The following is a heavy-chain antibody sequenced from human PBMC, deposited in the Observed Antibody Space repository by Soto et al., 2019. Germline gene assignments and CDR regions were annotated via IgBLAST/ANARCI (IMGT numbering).Heavy chain of an antibody. D-gene: IGHD2-8*01. CDR1: GGSVSNSNYY. CDR2: VYYRGRS. Sequence: SETLSLTCTVSGGSVSNSNYYWGWIRQSPGKGLEWIGSVYYRGRSYSKSSVKSRVTISVDTSKNQFSLNLHSVTASDTAVYFCVGQRTSVLTQAYFDYWGPGALVTVSS. CDR3: VGQRTSVLTQAYFDY. J-gene: IGHJ4*02. V-gene: IGHV4-39*01.